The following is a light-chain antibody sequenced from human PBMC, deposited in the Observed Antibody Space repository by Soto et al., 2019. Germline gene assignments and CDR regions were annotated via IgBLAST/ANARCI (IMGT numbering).Light chain of an antibody. Sequence: QSVLTQPRSVSGSPGQSVTISCTGTSSDVGRYDYVSWYQQHPGKAPKLIIYDVSERPSGVPDRFSGSKFGNTASLTISGLQAEDEADYSCSSYTSGSTLYVFGTGTKVTVL. CDR3: SSYTSGSTLYV. J-gene: IGLJ1*01. V-gene: IGLV2-11*01. CDR1: SSDVGRYDY. CDR2: DVS.